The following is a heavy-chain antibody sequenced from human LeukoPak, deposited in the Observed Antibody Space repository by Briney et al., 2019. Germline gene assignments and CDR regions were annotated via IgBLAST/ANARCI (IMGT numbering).Heavy chain of an antibody. CDR1: GYTFTSYG. CDR3: ARESGTRYYYGMDV. CDR2: ISAYNGNT. Sequence: ASVKVSRKASGYTFTSYGISWVRQAPGQGLEWMGWISAYNGNTNYAQKLQGRVTMTTDTSTSTAYMELRSLRSDDTAVYYCARESGTRYYYGMDVWGQGTTVTVSS. D-gene: IGHD3-3*01. V-gene: IGHV1-18*01. J-gene: IGHJ6*02.